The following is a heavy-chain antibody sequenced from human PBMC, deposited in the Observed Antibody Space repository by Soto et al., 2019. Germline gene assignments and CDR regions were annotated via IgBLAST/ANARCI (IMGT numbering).Heavy chain of an antibody. J-gene: IGHJ4*02. D-gene: IGHD1-26*01. CDR2: IWYDGSNK. V-gene: IGHV3-33*01. Sequence: QVQLVESGGGVVQPGRSLRLSCAASGFTFSSYGMHWVRQAPGKGLEWVAVIWYDGSNKYYADSVKGRFTISRDNSKNPLYLQMNSLRAEDTAVYYCARDSGVVGATCDYWGQGTLVTVSS. CDR3: ARDSGVVGATCDY. CDR1: GFTFSSYG.